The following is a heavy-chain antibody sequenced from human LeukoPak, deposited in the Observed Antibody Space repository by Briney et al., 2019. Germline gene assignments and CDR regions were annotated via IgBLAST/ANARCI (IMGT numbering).Heavy chain of an antibody. J-gene: IGHJ3*02. CDR2: IHSNGNT. V-gene: IGHV4-59*01. CDR3: ARGVPYFDPSGDIYIDAFDI. Sequence: SETLSLTCTVSGGSINDYYWTWSRQTPGKRLEWLGYIHSNGNTSYSPSLKRRVIMSVHTSKNHCSLRLSSVTTADTAVYYCARGVPYFDPSGDIYIDAFDIWGQGTMVTVSS. CDR1: GGSINDYY. D-gene: IGHD2-15*01.